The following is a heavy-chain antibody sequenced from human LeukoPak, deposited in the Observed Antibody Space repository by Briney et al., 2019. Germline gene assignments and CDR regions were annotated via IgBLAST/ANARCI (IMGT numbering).Heavy chain of an antibody. CDR2: ISSSTSYI. CDR3: ARENSGSYYQFDC. D-gene: IGHD1-26*01. CDR1: GFIFSNYS. Sequence: GGSLRLSCAASGFIFSNYSMNWVRQAPGKGLEWVSSISSSTSYIYYADSVKGRFTISRDNAKNSLYLQMNSLRPEDTAVYYCARENSGSYYQFDCWGQGTLVTVSS. V-gene: IGHV3-21*01. J-gene: IGHJ4*02.